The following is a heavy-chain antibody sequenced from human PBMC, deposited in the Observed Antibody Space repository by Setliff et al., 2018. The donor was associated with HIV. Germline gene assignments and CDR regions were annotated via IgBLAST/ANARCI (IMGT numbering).Heavy chain of an antibody. J-gene: IGHJ4*02. CDR3: ARVGTTVTTRDPSSSGWSEGLYYFDS. CDR2: INHSGST. D-gene: IGHD4-17*01. V-gene: IGHV4-34*01. CDR1: GAPFSGFH. Sequence: SETLSLTCAVYGAPFSGFHWGWIRQPPGKGLEWIGEINHSGSTNYNPSLKSRVTISVDTSKNQFSLKVNSVTAADTAVYYCARVGTTVTTRDPSSSGWSEGLYYFDSWGRGTLVTVSS.